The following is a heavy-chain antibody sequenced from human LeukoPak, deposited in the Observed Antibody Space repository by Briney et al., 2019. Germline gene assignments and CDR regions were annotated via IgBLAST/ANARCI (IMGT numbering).Heavy chain of an antibody. J-gene: IGHJ1*01. CDR1: GGTFSSYA. Sequence: SVKVSCKASGGTFSSYAINWVRQAPGQGLEWMGGIIPIFGTANYAQKFQGRVTITADESTSTAYMELSSLRSEDTAVYYCARHYYDSSGYYYDLEYFQHWGQGTLVTVSS. CDR2: IIPIFGTA. CDR3: ARHYYDSSGYYYDLEYFQH. D-gene: IGHD3-22*01. V-gene: IGHV1-69*13.